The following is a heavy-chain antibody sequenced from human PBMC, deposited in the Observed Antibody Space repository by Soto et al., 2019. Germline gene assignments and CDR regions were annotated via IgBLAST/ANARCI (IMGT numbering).Heavy chain of an antibody. CDR3: ARHVYRDYVDCFDY. D-gene: IGHD3-10*02. CDR2: IYYDGGT. V-gene: IGHV4-30-4*01. J-gene: IGHJ4*02. CDR1: GASIKSGNNF. Sequence: SETLSLTCSVSGASIKSGNNFWSWIRQRPGKGLEWIGYIYYDGGTYYNPSLKSRVTLSVDTFRNQFSLKVTSVTAADTAIYFCARHVYRDYVDCFDYWGPGTLLTVSS.